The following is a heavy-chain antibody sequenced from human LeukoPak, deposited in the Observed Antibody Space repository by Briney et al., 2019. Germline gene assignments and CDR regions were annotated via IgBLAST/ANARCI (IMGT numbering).Heavy chain of an antibody. Sequence: ASVKVSCKASGYTFTSYYIYWVRQAPGQGLEWMGVINPSGGSTNYAQKFQGRVTMTRDTSTSTVYMEVSSLRSEDTAVYYCARRIAVAGTLWFDPWGQGTLVTVSS. CDR2: INPSGGST. CDR3: ARRIAVAGTLWFDP. D-gene: IGHD6-19*01. V-gene: IGHV1-46*01. CDR1: GYTFTSYY. J-gene: IGHJ5*02.